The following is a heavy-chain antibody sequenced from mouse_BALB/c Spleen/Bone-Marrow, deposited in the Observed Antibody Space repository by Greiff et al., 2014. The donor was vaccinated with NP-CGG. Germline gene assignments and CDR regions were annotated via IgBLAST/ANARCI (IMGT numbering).Heavy chain of an antibody. V-gene: IGHV1S135*01. CDR3: ARSDCINFAMDI. Sequence: EVQLQQSRPELATPGASVKISCKTSGYSFTGYNMNWVPQRNGKSLEWIGNINPYYGSTGYNQRFKGKATLTVDKSSSTAFMQLKCLTSEDAAVYYGARSDCINFAMDIWGKGTSGTVAS. CDR1: GYSFTGYN. CDR2: INPYYGST. J-gene: IGHJ4*01.